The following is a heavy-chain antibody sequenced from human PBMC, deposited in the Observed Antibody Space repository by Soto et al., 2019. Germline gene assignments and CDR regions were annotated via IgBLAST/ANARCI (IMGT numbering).Heavy chain of an antibody. CDR2: FDPEDGET. J-gene: IGHJ3*02. CDR3: ATDRLTPYYYDSSGYQALAI. D-gene: IGHD3-22*01. CDR1: GYTLTELS. Sequence: ASVKVSCKVSGYTLTELSMHWVRQAPGKGLEWMGGFDPEDGETIYAQKFQGRVTMTEDTSTDTAYMELSSLRSEDTAVYYCATDRLTPYYYDSSGYQALAIWGQGTMVTVSS. V-gene: IGHV1-24*01.